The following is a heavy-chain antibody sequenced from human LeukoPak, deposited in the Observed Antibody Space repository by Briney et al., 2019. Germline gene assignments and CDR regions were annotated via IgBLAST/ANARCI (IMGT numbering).Heavy chain of an antibody. CDR1: GGSISSSSYY. V-gene: IGHV4-39*01. Sequence: KPSETLSLTCTVSGGSISSSSYYWGWIRQPPGKGLEWIGSIYYSGSTYYNPSLKSRVTISVDTSKNQFSLKLSSVTAADTAVYYCARLGGGSYPPKLFDYWGQGTLVTVSS. CDR2: IYYSGST. D-gene: IGHD1-26*01. CDR3: ARLGGGSYPPKLFDY. J-gene: IGHJ4*02.